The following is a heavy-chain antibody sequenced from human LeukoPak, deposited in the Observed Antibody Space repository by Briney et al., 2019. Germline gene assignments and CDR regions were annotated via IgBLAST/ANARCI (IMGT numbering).Heavy chain of an antibody. CDR2: VHLDGRT. V-gene: IGHV4-4*02. J-gene: IGHJ4*02. D-gene: IGHD6-25*01. Sequence: KTSETLSLTCGVSGGSVSSTNWWTWIRQPPGKGLEWIGEVHLDGRTNFNPFLKSRLTMSVDLSENHVSLKLTSVTAAHTAVYYCAREGGFYRPLDYSGQGTLVTVSS. CDR1: GGSVSSTNW. CDR3: AREGGFYRPLDY.